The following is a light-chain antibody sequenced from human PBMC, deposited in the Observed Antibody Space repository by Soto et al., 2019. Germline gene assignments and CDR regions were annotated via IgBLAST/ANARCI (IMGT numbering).Light chain of an antibody. Sequence: DIQMTKSPSTLSGSVGDRVTITCRASQTISSWLAWYQQKPGKAPKLLLYKASTLKSGVPSSFSGSGSGTEFTLLISSLQPDDFETYYCQHYNRSSEEFGQGNKV. CDR3: QHYNRSSEE. CDR2: KAS. J-gene: IGKJ1*01. CDR1: QTISSW. V-gene: IGKV1-5*03.